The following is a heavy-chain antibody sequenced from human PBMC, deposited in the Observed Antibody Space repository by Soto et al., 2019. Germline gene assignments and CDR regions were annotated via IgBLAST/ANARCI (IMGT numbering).Heavy chain of an antibody. CDR2: ISYDGSNK. D-gene: IGHD2-21*02. Sequence: QVQLVESGGGVVQPGRSLRLSCAASGFTFSSYGMHWVRQAPGKGLEWVAVISYDGSNKYYADSVKGRFTISRDNSKNTLYLQMNSLRAEDTAVYYCAKDGGVVVTAEYFDYWGRGTLVTVSS. CDR3: AKDGGVVVTAEYFDY. CDR1: GFTFSSYG. J-gene: IGHJ4*02. V-gene: IGHV3-30*18.